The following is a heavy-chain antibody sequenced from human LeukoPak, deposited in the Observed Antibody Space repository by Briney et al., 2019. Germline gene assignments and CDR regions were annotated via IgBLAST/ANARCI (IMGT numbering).Heavy chain of an antibody. CDR1: GYTFTGYY. V-gene: IGHV1-2*02. Sequence: ASVKVSCKASGYTFTGYYMHWVRQAPGQGLEWMGWINPNSGGTNYAQKFQGRVTMARDTSISTAYMELSRLRSDDTAVYYCARDTTSIMGAGNFQHWGQGTLVTVSS. CDR3: ARDTTSIMGAGNFQH. CDR2: INPNSGGT. D-gene: IGHD2-8*01. J-gene: IGHJ1*01.